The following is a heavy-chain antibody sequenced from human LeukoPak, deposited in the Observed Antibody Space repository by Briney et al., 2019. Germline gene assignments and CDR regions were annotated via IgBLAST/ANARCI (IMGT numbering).Heavy chain of an antibody. D-gene: IGHD2-15*01. Sequence: GGSLRLSCAASGFTFSSYWMSWVRQAPGKRLEWVANIKQDGSEKYYVDSVKGRFTISRDNAKNSLYLQMNSLRAEDTAVYYCARAVVVVAATSPYFDYWGQGTLVTVSS. CDR1: GFTFSSYW. CDR3: ARAVVVVAATSPYFDY. J-gene: IGHJ4*02. CDR2: IKQDGSEK. V-gene: IGHV3-7*01.